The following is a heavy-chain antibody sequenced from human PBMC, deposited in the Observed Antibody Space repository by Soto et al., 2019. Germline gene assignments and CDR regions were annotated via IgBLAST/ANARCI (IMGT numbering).Heavy chain of an antibody. J-gene: IGHJ6*02. Sequence: GGSLRLSCAASGFTFSSYWMSWVRQAPGKGLEWVANIKQDGSEKYYVDSVKGRFTISRDNAKNSLYLQMNSLRAEDTAVYYCARDPIVVVPSARGPPYGMDVWGQGTTVTVSS. CDR1: GFTFSSYW. CDR3: ARDPIVVVPSARGPPYGMDV. D-gene: IGHD2-2*01. V-gene: IGHV3-7*03. CDR2: IKQDGSEK.